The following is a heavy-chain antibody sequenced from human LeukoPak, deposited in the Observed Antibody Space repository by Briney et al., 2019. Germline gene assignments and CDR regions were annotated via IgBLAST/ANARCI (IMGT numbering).Heavy chain of an antibody. D-gene: IGHD2-21*02. CDR3: ARFAYCGGHCWYYFDY. CDR1: GGSISSYY. CDR2: IYYSGST. Sequence: SSETLSLTCTVSGGSISSYYWSWIRQPPGKGLEWIGYIYYSGSTNYNPSLKSRVTISVDTSKNQFSLKLSSVTAADTAVYYCARFAYCGGHCWYYFDYWGQGTLVTVSS. V-gene: IGHV4-59*01. J-gene: IGHJ4*02.